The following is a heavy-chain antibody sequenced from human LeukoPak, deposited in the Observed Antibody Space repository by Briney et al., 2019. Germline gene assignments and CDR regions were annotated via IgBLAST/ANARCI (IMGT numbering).Heavy chain of an antibody. CDR2: IYYSGST. V-gene: IGHV4-39*07. Sequence: PSETLSLTCTVSGGSISSSSYYWGWIRQPPGKGLEWIGSIYYSGSTYYNPSLKSRVTISVDTSKNQFSLKLSSVTAADTAVYYCAQSPSGVQLDYWGQGTLVTVSS. D-gene: IGHD3-10*01. CDR1: GGSISSSSYY. CDR3: AQSPSGVQLDY. J-gene: IGHJ4*02.